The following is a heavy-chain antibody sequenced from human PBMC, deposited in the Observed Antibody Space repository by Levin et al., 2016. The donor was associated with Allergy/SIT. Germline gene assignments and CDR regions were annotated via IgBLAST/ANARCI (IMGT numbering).Heavy chain of an antibody. D-gene: IGHD1-1*01. J-gene: IGHJ5*02. CDR3: WTGTGGS. Sequence: SVKVSCKASGGTFRNYAFSWVRQAPGQGLEWMGVISPIVGTANYAQKFQGRVTITADDATSTVYMGLNSLRSEDTAVFFCWTGTGGSWGQGTRVTVSS. CDR1: GGTFRNYA. CDR2: ISPIVGTA. V-gene: IGHV1-69*13.